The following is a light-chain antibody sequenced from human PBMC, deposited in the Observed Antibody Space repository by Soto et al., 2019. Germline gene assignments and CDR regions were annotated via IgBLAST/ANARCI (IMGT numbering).Light chain of an antibody. CDR3: GADHGSGSNFVVV. Sequence: QPVLTQPPSASASLGASVTLTCTLSSGYSNYKVDWYQQRPGKGPRFVMRVGTGGIVGSKGEGIPDRFSVLGSGLNRYLTIKNIQEEDEGDDHCGADHGSGSNFVVVFGGGTKVTVL. CDR2: VGTGGIVG. CDR1: SGYSNYK. V-gene: IGLV9-49*01. J-gene: IGLJ2*01.